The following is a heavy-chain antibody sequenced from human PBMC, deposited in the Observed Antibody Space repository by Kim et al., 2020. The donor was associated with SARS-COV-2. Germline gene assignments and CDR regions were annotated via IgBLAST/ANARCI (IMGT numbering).Heavy chain of an antibody. V-gene: IGHV3-23*01. D-gene: IGHD1-20*01. CDR3: AKLTGSAPVDY. CDR2: T. J-gene: IGHJ4*02. Sequence: TSYADAVKGRFPTSEDNSKNPVYLQMNSLRADDTAVYYCAKLTGSAPVDYWGQGTLITVSS.